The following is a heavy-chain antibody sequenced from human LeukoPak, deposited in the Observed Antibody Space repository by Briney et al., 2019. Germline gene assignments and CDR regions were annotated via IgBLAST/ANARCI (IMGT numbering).Heavy chain of an antibody. Sequence: PGGSLRLSCAASGFTFSGSAIHWVRQASGKGLEWVGRIRSKANSYATSSAASVKGRFTISRDDSKNTAYLQMNSLKTEDTAVYYCTRDYGVLFDYWGQGKLVTVSS. CDR2: IRSKANSYAT. V-gene: IGHV3-73*01. J-gene: IGHJ4*02. CDR1: GFTFSGSA. CDR3: TRDYGVLFDY. D-gene: IGHD4-17*01.